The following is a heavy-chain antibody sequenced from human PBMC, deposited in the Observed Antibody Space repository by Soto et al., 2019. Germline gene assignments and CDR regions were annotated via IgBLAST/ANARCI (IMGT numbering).Heavy chain of an antibody. J-gene: IGHJ6*02. D-gene: IGHD3-22*01. Sequence: ASVKVSCKASGYTFTSYGISWVRQAPGQGLEWMGWISAYNGNTNYAQKLQGRVTMTTDTSTSTAYMELRSLRSDDTAVYYYARDYYDSSGYYGPTYYYYGMDVWGQGTTVTVS. CDR2: ISAYNGNT. CDR1: GYTFTSYG. CDR3: ARDYYDSSGYYGPTYYYYGMDV. V-gene: IGHV1-18*01.